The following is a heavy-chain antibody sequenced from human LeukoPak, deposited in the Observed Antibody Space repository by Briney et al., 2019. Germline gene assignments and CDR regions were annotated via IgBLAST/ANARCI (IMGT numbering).Heavy chain of an antibody. CDR3: ARSNETPDYGDYQSAYDAFDI. Sequence: SAKVSCKASGGTFSSYAISWVRQAPGQGLEWMGRIIPIFGTANYAQKFQGRVTITTDESTSTAYMELSSLRSEDTAVYYCARSNETPDYGDYQSAYDAFDIWGQGTMVTVSS. D-gene: IGHD4-17*01. CDR2: IIPIFGTA. J-gene: IGHJ3*02. V-gene: IGHV1-69*05. CDR1: GGTFSSYA.